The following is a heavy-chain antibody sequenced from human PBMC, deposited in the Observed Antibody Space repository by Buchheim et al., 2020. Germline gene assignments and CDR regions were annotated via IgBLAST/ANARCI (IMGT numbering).Heavy chain of an antibody. V-gene: IGHV3-48*03. CDR1: EFTFSIYE. Sequence: EVQLVESGGGLVQPGGSLRLCCEASEFTFSIYEMNWVRQAPGKGLEWVSYISTRGDTVYYADSVKGRFTISRDNAKNSLFLQMNSLRAEDTAVYYCARSAMATTIYFDSWGQGTL. CDR2: ISTRGDTV. J-gene: IGHJ4*02. D-gene: IGHD5-24*01. CDR3: ARSAMATTIYFDS.